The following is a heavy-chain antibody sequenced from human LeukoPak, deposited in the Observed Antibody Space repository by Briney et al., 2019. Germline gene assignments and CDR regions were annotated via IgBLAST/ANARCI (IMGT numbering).Heavy chain of an antibody. CDR1: GGSFSGYY. D-gene: IGHD5-18*01. Sequence: SETLSLTCAVYGGSFSGYYWSWIRQPPGKGLEWIGEINHSGSTNCNPSLKSRVTISVDTSKNQFSLRLSSVTAADTAVYYCARGGYSYLTDYWGQGTLVTVSS. CDR3: ARGGYSYLTDY. CDR2: INHSGST. V-gene: IGHV4-34*01. J-gene: IGHJ4*02.